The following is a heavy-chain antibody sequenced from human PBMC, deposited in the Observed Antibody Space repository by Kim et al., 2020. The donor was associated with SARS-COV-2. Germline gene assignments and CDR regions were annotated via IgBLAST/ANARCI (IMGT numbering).Heavy chain of an antibody. CDR3: ARGPPNYDILTGSLDWYFDL. D-gene: IGHD3-9*01. J-gene: IGHJ2*01. Sequence: SETLSLTCTVSGGSISSGGYYWSWIRQHPGKGLEWIGYIYYSGSTYYNPSLKSRVTISVDTSKNQFSLKLSSVTAADTAVYYCARGPPNYDILTGSLDWYFDLWGRGTLVTVSS. CDR1: GGSISSGGYY. CDR2: IYYSGST. V-gene: IGHV4-31*03.